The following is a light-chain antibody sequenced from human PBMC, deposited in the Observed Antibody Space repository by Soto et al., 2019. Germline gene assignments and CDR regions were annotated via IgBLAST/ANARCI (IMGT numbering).Light chain of an antibody. J-gene: IGKJ4*01. V-gene: IGKV1-12*01. CDR2: AAS. CDR1: QGISGW. Sequence: DVLMTQSPSSVSASVGDRVSITCRASQGISGWLAWYQQKPGKAPKLLIYAASSLQSGVPSRFSCSGSGTDFTLTINTLQPEDFATYYCQQVHIFPLTFGGGTKVEIK. CDR3: QQVHIFPLT.